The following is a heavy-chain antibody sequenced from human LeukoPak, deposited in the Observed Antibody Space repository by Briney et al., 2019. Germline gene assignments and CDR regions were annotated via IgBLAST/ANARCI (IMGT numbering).Heavy chain of an antibody. D-gene: IGHD6-13*01. J-gene: IGHJ4*02. CDR1: GFTFNTYA. V-gene: IGHV3-23*01. CDR3: ATCGQQLILGSFDY. CDR2: ISSSGSSP. Sequence: GGSLRLSCAASGFTFNTYAMSWVRQAPGEGLEWVSRISSSGSSPFHADSVKGRFTISRDNSKNTLYLQMNSLRAEDTAIYYCATCGQQLILGSFDYWGLGTLVTVSS.